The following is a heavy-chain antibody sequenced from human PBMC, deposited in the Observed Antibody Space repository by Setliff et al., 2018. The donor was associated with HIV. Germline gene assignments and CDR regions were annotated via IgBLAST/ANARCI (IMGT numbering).Heavy chain of an antibody. CDR2: ISSSSSYI. CDR3: ARAGIIIDAFDI. Sequence: GGSLRLSCAASGFTFSSYSMNWVRQAPGKGLEWVSSISSSSSYIYYADSVKGRFTISRDNAKNSLYLQMNSLRAEDTAVYYCARAGIIIDAFDIWGQGTMVTVSS. CDR1: GFTFSSYS. D-gene: IGHD3-10*01. J-gene: IGHJ3*02. V-gene: IGHV3-21*01.